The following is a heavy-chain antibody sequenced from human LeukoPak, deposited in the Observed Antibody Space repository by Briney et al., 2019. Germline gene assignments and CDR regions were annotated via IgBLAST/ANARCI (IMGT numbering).Heavy chain of an antibody. CDR3: ARDFYDGFALDY. CDR1: GFAFNTYS. J-gene: IGHJ4*02. CDR2: IFSSSTYI. D-gene: IGHD2/OR15-2a*01. V-gene: IGHV3-21*03. Sequence: GGSLRLSCAASGFAFNTYSMNWVRQAPGKGLEGVSFIFSSSTYIYYTDSVKGRFTISRDNARNSLYLQMDNLRAEDTGVYYCARDFYDGFALDYWGQGTLVTVSS.